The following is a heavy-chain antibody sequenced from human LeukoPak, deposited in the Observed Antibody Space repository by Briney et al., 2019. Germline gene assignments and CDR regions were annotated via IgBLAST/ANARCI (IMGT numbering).Heavy chain of an antibody. CDR1: EFTFSNYA. D-gene: IGHD5-12*01. CDR3: AKAPVATIRYFDY. Sequence: GGSLRLSCTASEFTFSNYAMSWVRQAPGKGLEWVSAISVSGGSTYYTDSVKGRFTISRDNSKNTLYLQMNSLRAKDTAVYYCAKAPVATIRYFDYWGQGTLVTVSS. V-gene: IGHV3-23*01. CDR2: ISVSGGST. J-gene: IGHJ4*02.